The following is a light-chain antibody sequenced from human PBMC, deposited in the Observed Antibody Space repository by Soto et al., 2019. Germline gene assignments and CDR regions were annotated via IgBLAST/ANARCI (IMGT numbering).Light chain of an antibody. V-gene: IGKV1D-13*01. Sequence: ATQLTQSPASLSASVGDRVTITCRASQGISSALAWYQQKPGKAPRLLIYDASSLGSGVPSRFSGSASGTDFTLTISSLQPEDFATYSCQQFNNYALTFGGGTKV. J-gene: IGKJ4*01. CDR1: QGISSA. CDR3: QQFNNYALT. CDR2: DAS.